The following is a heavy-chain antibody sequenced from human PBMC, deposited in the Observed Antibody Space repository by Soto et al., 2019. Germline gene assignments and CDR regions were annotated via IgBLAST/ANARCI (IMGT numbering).Heavy chain of an antibody. D-gene: IGHD5-12*01. CDR1: GGSVSSGSYY. V-gene: IGHV4-61*01. Sequence: ETLSLTCTVSGGSVSSGSYYWSWIRQPPGKGLEWIGYIYYSGSTNYNPSLKSRVTISVDTSKNQFSLKLSSVTAADTAVYYCARDSGSGGMDVWGQGTTVTVSS. CDR3: ARDSGSGGMDV. J-gene: IGHJ6*02. CDR2: IYYSGST.